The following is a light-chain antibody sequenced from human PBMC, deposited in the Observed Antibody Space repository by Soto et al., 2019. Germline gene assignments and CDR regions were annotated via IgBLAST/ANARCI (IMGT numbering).Light chain of an antibody. CDR2: GAS. V-gene: IGKV3-20*01. J-gene: IGKJ2*01. CDR1: QSVSSSY. CDR3: QQYGSSYT. Sequence: EIVLTQSPGTLSLSPGERATLSCRASQSVSSSYLAWYQQKPGQAPRLLIYGASGRATGIPDRFSGSGSGTDFTLTISRLEPEDFAVYYCQQYGSSYTFGQGTKVDIK.